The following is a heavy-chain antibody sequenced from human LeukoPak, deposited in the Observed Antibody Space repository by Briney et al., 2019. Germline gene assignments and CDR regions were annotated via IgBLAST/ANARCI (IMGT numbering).Heavy chain of an antibody. D-gene: IGHD2-15*01. CDR2: TYYSGST. V-gene: IGHV4-59*01. CDR1: GGSISSYY. Sequence: SETLSLTCTVSGGSISSYYWSWIRQPPGKGLEWIGYTYYSGSTNYNPSLKSRVTISVDTSKNQFSLKLSSVTAADTAVYYCAATYTRLGYCSGGSCLNWFDPWGQGTLVTVSS. J-gene: IGHJ5*02. CDR3: AATYTRLGYCSGGSCLNWFDP.